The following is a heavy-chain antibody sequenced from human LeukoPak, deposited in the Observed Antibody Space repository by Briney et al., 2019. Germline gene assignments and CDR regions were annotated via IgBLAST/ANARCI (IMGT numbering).Heavy chain of an antibody. D-gene: IGHD6-13*01. CDR2: IYSGGST. CDR3: ARALSSGYSSL. Sequence: PGGSLRLSCAASGFTVSSNYMSWVRQAPGKGLEWVSVIYSGGSTYYADSVKGRFTISRDNSKNTLYLQMNSLSAEDTAVYYCARALSSGYSSLWGQGTLVTVSS. V-gene: IGHV3-66*01. J-gene: IGHJ4*02. CDR1: GFTVSSNY.